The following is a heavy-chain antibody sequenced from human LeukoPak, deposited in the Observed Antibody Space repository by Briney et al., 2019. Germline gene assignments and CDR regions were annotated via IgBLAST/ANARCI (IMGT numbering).Heavy chain of an antibody. J-gene: IGHJ3*02. CDR3: ASQTKHYYGSGSYWSAFDI. D-gene: IGHD3-10*01. CDR2: RGNDGST. V-gene: IGHV3-43*02. CDR1: GFTFDDHA. Sequence: AGGSLRLSCAASGFTFDDHAMHWVRQAPGKGLEWVSLRGNDGSTKYADSVKGRFTNSRDSSKNSLYLEMNSLRTEDTALYHCASQTKHYYGSGSYWSAFDIGGQGTMVIVSS.